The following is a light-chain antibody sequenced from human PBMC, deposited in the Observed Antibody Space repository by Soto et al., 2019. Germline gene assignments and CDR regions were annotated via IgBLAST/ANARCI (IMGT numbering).Light chain of an antibody. CDR1: QSVSSY. CDR2: DES. J-gene: IGKJ4*01. V-gene: IGKV3-11*01. Sequence: EIVLTQTPATLSLSPRERAPLSCRASQSVSSYLSWYQQKPGQAPRLLIYDESNRATGITARFSGSGSGTYFPLPVSSLQPEDFPGYSGHQRSNWPLTVGGGTKVVIK. CDR3: HQRSNWPLT.